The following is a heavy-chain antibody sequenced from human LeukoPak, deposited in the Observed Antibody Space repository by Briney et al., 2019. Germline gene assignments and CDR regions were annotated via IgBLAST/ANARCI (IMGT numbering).Heavy chain of an antibody. V-gene: IGHV3-11*01. CDR2: ISSSGTTI. Sequence: PGGSLRLSCAASGFTFSDYYMSWIRQAPGKGLEWVSYISSSGTTIYYADSVKGRFTISRGNAKNSLYLQMNSLRAEDTAVYYCARDQYSNYDFDYWGQGTLVTVSS. CDR3: ARDQYSNYDFDY. CDR1: GFTFSDYY. D-gene: IGHD4-11*01. J-gene: IGHJ4*02.